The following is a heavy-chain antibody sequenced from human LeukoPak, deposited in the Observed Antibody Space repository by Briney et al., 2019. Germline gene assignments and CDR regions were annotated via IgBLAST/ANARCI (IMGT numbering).Heavy chain of an antibody. CDR1: GFTFSSYW. Sequence: GGSLRLSCAASGFTFSSYWMSWVRQAPGKGLEWVANIKEDGSEKYYVDSVKCRFTISRDNAKNSLYLQMNSLRAEDTAVYYCASGVVVVAPDTFDIWGQGTMVTVSS. D-gene: IGHD2-15*01. J-gene: IGHJ3*02. CDR2: IKEDGSEK. V-gene: IGHV3-7*01. CDR3: ASGVVVVAPDTFDI.